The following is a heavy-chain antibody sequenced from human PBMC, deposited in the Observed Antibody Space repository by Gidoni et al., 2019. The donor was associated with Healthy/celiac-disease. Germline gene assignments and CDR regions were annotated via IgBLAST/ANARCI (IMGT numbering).Heavy chain of an antibody. Sequence: AASGFTFSSYAMSWVRQAPGKGLEWVSAISGSGGSTYYADSVKGRFTISRDNTKNTLYLQMNSLRAEDTAVYYCAKDLLYGDFDYWGQGTLVTVSS. D-gene: IGHD4-17*01. V-gene: IGHV3-23*01. CDR3: AKDLLYGDFDY. CDR1: GFTFSSYA. CDR2: ISGSGGST. J-gene: IGHJ4*02.